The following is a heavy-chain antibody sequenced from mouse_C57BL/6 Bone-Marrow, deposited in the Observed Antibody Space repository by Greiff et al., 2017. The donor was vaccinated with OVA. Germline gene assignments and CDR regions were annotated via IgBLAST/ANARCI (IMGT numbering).Heavy chain of an antibody. V-gene: IGHV5-2*01. CDR3: AVVGGTAAMDY. Sequence: DVMLVESGGGLVQPGESLKLSCESNEYEFPSHDMSWVRKTPEKRLELVAAINSDGGSTYYPDTMERRFIISRDNTKKTLYLQMSSLRSEDTALYYCAVVGGTAAMDYWGQGTSVTVSS. CDR2: INSDGGST. J-gene: IGHJ4*01. CDR1: EYEFPSHD.